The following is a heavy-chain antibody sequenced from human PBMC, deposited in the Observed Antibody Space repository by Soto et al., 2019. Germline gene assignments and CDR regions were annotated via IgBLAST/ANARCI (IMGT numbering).Heavy chain of an antibody. J-gene: IGHJ4*02. D-gene: IGHD6-19*01. V-gene: IGHV3-23*01. CDR1: GGNFVNLA. CDR2: ISGTGSST. Sequence: AAGGNFVNLAMRRIIKAKGKGLEWVSAISGTGSSTNYADSVEGRFTISRDNSKNTLYLQMSSLRAEDTAVYYCAKAGGIAVPGTHLDYWGQGTLVTVSS. CDR3: AKAGGIAVPGTHLDY.